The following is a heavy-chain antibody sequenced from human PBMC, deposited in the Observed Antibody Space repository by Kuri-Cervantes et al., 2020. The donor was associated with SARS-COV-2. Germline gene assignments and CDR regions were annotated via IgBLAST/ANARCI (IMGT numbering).Heavy chain of an antibody. D-gene: IGHD2-2*01. Sequence: GGSLRLSCKGSEYSFSIYWIAWVRQMPGKGLEWKGVIYPGDSDTRYSPSFQGQVTMPVDESINTAYLQWSSLKASDTAIYYCARRTMPRGITDSFDVWGQGKMVTVSS. J-gene: IGHJ3*01. CDR1: EYSFSIYW. CDR2: IYPGDSDT. CDR3: ARRTMPRGITDSFDV. V-gene: IGHV5-51*01.